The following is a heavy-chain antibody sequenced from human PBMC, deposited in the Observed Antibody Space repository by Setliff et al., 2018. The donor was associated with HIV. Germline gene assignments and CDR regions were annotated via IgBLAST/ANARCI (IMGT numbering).Heavy chain of an antibody. J-gene: IGHJ4*02. CDR1: GASIGRRSDC. CDR3: ARLAQNPHSRGPSNPRGDVYYFDY. V-gene: IGHV4-39*01. CDR2: FYYSWNT. D-gene: IGHD6-19*01. Sequence: SETLSLTCTVSGASIGRRSDCWGWIRQPPGKGLEWIGSFYYSWNTYYNPSLKSRVTISVDTSKNQFSLKLSSVTAADTAVYYCARLAQNPHSRGPSNPRGDVYYFDYWGQGTLVTVSS.